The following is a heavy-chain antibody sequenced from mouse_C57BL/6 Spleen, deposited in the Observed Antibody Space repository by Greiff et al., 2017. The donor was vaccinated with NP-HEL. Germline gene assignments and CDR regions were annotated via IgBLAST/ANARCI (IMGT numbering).Heavy chain of an antibody. CDR1: GYAFSSSW. V-gene: IGHV1-82*01. CDR3: ARASDSSGPLDY. CDR2: IYPGDGGT. D-gene: IGHD3-2*02. Sequence: VQLQESGPELVKPGASVKISCKASGYAFSSSWMNWVKQRPGKGLEWIGRIYPGDGGTNYNGKFKGKATLTADKSSSTAYMQLSSLTSEDSAVYFCARASDSSGPLDYWGQGTTLTVSS. J-gene: IGHJ2*01.